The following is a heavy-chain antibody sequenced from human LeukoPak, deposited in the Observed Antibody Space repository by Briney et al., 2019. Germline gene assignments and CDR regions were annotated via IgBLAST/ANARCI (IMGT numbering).Heavy chain of an antibody. CDR3: AFGNTMIVVPKLRDAFDI. D-gene: IGHD3-22*01. V-gene: IGHV4-39*07. Sequence: SETLSLTCTVSGGSISSSSYYWGWIRQPPGKGLEWIGSIYYSGSTYYNPSLKSRVTISVDTSKNQFSLKLSSVTAADTAVYYCAFGNTMIVVPKLRDAFDIWGQGTMVTVSS. J-gene: IGHJ3*02. CDR2: IYYSGST. CDR1: GGSISSSSYY.